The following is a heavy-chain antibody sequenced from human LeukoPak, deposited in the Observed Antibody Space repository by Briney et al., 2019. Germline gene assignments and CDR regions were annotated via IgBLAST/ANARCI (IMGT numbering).Heavy chain of an antibody. Sequence: PGGSLRLSCAASGFTFSAYWMTWVRQAPGQGLEWVANIKHDGSEKYYVDSVKGRFTISRDKAKNSLFLRINSLRAEDTAVYYCARGRYCSGGSCHYFDYWGQGTLVTVSS. CDR3: ARGRYCSGGSCHYFDY. CDR2: IKHDGSEK. J-gene: IGHJ4*02. CDR1: GFTFSAYW. V-gene: IGHV3-7*01. D-gene: IGHD2-15*01.